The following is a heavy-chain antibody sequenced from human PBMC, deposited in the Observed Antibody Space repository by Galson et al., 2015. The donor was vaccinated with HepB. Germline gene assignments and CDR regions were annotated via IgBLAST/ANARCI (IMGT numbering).Heavy chain of an antibody. CDR2: ISYDGSNK. D-gene: IGHD6-19*01. Sequence: SLRLSCAASGFTFSSYAMHWVRQAPGKGLEWVAVISYDGSNKYYADSVKGRFTISRDNSKNTLYLQMNSLRAEDTAVYYCARDSLPRMWQWLAEGDAEYFQHWGQGTLVTVSS. CDR3: ARDSLPRMWQWLAEGDAEYFQH. CDR1: GFTFSSYA. V-gene: IGHV3-30-3*01. J-gene: IGHJ1*01.